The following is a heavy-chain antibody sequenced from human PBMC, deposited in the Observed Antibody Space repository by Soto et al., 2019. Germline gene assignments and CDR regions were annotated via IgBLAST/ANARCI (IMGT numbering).Heavy chain of an antibody. CDR3: VGEVGFQLIY. V-gene: IGHV3-48*01. Sequence: GSLRLSCAASGFTFSTHSMNWVRQAPGKGLEWISYITSSDVTMYADSVKGRFTISRDNAKNSLYLQMNSLRGEDTAVYFCVGEVGFQLIYWGQGTLVTVSS. CDR1: GFTFSTHS. CDR2: ITSSDVTM. D-gene: IGHD2-2*01. J-gene: IGHJ4*02.